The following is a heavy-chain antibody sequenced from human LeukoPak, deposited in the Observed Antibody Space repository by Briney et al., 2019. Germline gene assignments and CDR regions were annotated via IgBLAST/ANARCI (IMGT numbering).Heavy chain of an antibody. J-gene: IGHJ4*02. Sequence: XRQAXXQGVXXXGWINPNSGGTNYAQKFQGRVTMTRDTAISKDYMELSRLRSDDTAVYYCARGSVTTVVTPSNYWGQGTLVTVSS. CDR2: INPNSGGT. D-gene: IGHD4-23*01. V-gene: IGHV1-2*02. CDR3: ARGSVTTVVTPSNY.